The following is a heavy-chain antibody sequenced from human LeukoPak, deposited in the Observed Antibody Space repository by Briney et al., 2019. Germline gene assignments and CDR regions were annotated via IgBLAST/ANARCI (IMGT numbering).Heavy chain of an antibody. J-gene: IGHJ4*02. D-gene: IGHD7-27*01. CDR3: AKDGGLWVSAHWGDS. CDR2: ITTSDGNT. Sequence: GGSLRLSCAASGFAFNSYWMSWVRQTPGKGLEWVSTITTSDGNTYYADSVKGRFTVSRDNSKNTLFLQMNSLRAEDTAVYYCAKDGGLWVSAHWGDSWGRGTLVTVSS. V-gene: IGHV3-23*01. CDR1: GFAFNSYW.